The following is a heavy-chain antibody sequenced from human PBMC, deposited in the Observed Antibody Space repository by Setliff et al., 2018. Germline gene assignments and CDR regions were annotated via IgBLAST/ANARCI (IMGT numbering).Heavy chain of an antibody. V-gene: IGHV3-23*01. D-gene: IGHD2-21*02. Sequence: LRLSCVASSFNLANYAVTWVRQAPGKGLEWVSSIHSDGITTYYADSVKGRFTISRDNSRNTLSLQMNSLRAEDTASYYCARDPNGDCVGAFDPWGQGIVVTVSS. CDR3: ARDPNGDCVGAFDP. CDR2: IHSDGITT. CDR1: SFNLANYA. J-gene: IGHJ5*02.